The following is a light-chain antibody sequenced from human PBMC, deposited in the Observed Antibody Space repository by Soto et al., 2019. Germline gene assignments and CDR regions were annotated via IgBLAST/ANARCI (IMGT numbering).Light chain of an antibody. Sequence: DIVLTQSPGTLSLSPGERATISCRASQSVSSSSLAWYQQKPGQAPRLLIYGASRRATGISDRFGGSGSGTDFSLTISRLEPEDVAVYYCQQYGDSPPWTFGQGTKVEI. CDR1: QSVSSSS. CDR3: QQYGDSPPWT. V-gene: IGKV3-20*01. J-gene: IGKJ1*01. CDR2: GAS.